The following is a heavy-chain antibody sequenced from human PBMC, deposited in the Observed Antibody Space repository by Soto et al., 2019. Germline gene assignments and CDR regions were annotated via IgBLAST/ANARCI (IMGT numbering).Heavy chain of an antibody. V-gene: IGHV3-33*01. CDR2: IWYDGSNK. J-gene: IGHJ4*02. CDR3: ARDNALRWAAVSPSDY. Sequence: QVQLVESGGGVVQPVSSLRLSCTSSVFTFSSYGMHWVRQAPGKGLEWVAVIWYDGSNKYYADSLKGRFTISRYNSKNTTYLQMNRLRAEDTAVYYCARDNALRWAAVSPSDYWGQGTLVTVSS. CDR1: VFTFSSYG. D-gene: IGHD6-13*01.